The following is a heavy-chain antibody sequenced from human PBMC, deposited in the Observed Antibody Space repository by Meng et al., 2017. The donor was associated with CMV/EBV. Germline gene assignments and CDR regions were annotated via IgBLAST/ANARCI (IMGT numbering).Heavy chain of an antibody. D-gene: IGHD3-22*01. V-gene: IGHV1-18*01. Sequence: VQLVQSGPEVKKPGASVKQYCKASGYPFKTFVISWVRQAPGQGLEWMGWISGYNGVTNYAPKMQGKVTMTTDPSTSTAYLELRSLRSDDTAVYFCARDASFYYDSTGYHSAYWGQGTLVTVSS. CDR1: GYPFKTFV. CDR3: ARDASFYYDSTGYHSAY. J-gene: IGHJ4*02. CDR2: ISGYNGVT.